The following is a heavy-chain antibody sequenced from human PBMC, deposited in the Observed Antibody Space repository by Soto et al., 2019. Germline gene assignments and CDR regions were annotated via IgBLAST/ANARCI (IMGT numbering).Heavy chain of an antibody. CDR2: IKEDGSEK. CDR3: ARATGADKEDY. V-gene: IGHV3-7*04. Sequence: EVQLVESGGGLVQPGGSLRLSCAASGFTFSSYWMSWVRQAPGRGLEWVGNIKEDGSEKYYVDSVNGRFTVSRDNATNSLYLQMTSLRAEDTAVYYCARATGADKEDYWGQGTLVTVSS. D-gene: IGHD3-10*01. J-gene: IGHJ4*02. CDR1: GFTFSSYW.